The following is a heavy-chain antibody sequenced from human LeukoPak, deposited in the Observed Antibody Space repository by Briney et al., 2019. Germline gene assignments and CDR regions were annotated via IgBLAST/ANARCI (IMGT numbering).Heavy chain of an antibody. CDR3: AREFMFGRFDP. CDR2: IYSGGST. D-gene: IGHD3-10*02. J-gene: IGHJ5*02. V-gene: IGHV3-53*01. CDR1: GFTVSNNY. Sequence: GGSLRLSCAASGFTVSNNYMSWVRQAPGKGLEWVSVIYSGGSTYYADSVKGRFTISRDNSKNTLYLQMNSLRAEDTAVYYCAREFMFGRFDPWGQGTLVTVSS.